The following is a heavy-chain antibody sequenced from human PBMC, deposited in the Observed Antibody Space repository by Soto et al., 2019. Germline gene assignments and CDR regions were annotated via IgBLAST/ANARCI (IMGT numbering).Heavy chain of an antibody. Sequence: PGGSLRLSCAASGFTFSTYTMSWVRRAPGKGLEWVSAISGSGASPSYADSVQGRFTISRDNPKRTLYLQMNNLRAEDTAVYYCAKARCSTTNCYVPEYWGQGTLVTVPS. CDR3: AKARCSTTNCYVPEY. D-gene: IGHD2-2*01. CDR1: GFTFSTYT. J-gene: IGHJ4*02. CDR2: ISGSGASP. V-gene: IGHV3-23*01.